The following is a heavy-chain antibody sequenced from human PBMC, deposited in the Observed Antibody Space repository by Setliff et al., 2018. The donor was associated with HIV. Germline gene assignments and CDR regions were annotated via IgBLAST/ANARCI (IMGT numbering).Heavy chain of an antibody. J-gene: IGHJ4*02. CDR2: FYHTGST. CDR1: GGSASNSRYY. D-gene: IGHD6-13*01. V-gene: IGHV4-39*07. CDR3: ARDPGITAAGTEYFDS. Sequence: SETLSLTCTVSGGSASNSRYYWGWIRQPPGKGLEWIGSFYHTGSTHYNPSLKSRTTMSLDTSRNQVSLKLSSVSAADTAIYYCARDPGITAAGTEYFDSWGQGILVTVSS.